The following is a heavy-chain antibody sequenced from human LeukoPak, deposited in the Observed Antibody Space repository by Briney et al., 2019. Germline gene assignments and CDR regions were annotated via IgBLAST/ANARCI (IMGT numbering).Heavy chain of an antibody. CDR2: IYYLGNT. Sequence: PSETLSLTCTVPGGSISSSSYYWAWVRQPPGMGLEWIGTIYYLGNTDYNPSLKSRVTMSVDTSKNQFSLRLTSVTAADTAMYYCARHGLVGSKNFQHWGQGTLVTVSS. V-gene: IGHV4-39*01. J-gene: IGHJ1*01. D-gene: IGHD3/OR15-3a*01. CDR1: GGSISSSSYY. CDR3: ARHGLVGSKNFQH.